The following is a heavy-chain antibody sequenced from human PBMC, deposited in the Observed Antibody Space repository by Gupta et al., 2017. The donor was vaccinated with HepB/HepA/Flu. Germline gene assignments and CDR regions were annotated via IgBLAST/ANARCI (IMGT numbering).Heavy chain of an antibody. CDR1: GFTFSDYD. J-gene: IGHJ5*01. CDR3: AKYSKSCSKGACYRWFDS. CDR2: IGSGGDT. Sequence: EVQLLESGGGLVQPGGSLRLSCAGSGFTFSDYDMNWVRQAAGTGLEWVSTIGSGGDTYYTDPVEGRLTISRDHSKDTLYLQMNSLRAEDTAIYSCAKYSKSCSKGACYRWFDSWGQGTLVTVSS. D-gene: IGHD2-8*01. V-gene: IGHV3-23*01.